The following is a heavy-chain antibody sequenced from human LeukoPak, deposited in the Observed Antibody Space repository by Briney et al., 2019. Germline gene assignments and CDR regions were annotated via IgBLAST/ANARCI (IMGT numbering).Heavy chain of an antibody. D-gene: IGHD6-13*01. CDR1: GGSISSYY. CDR3: AGSIAATAKF. CDR2: IYYSGST. V-gene: IGHV4-59*01. Sequence: SETLSLTCTVSGGSISSYYWSWIRQPPGKGLEWIGYIYYSGSTNYNPSLKSRVTISVDTSKNQFSLKLSSVTAADTAVYYCAGSIAATAKFWGQGTLVTVSS. J-gene: IGHJ4*02.